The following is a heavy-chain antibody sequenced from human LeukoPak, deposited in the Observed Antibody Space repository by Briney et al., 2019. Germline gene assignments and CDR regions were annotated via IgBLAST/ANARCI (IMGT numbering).Heavy chain of an antibody. D-gene: IGHD3-3*01. Sequence: GGSLRLSCAASGFTFSSYWMSWVRQAPGKGLEGVANIKQDGSEKYYVDSVKGRFTISRDNAKNSLYLQMNSLRAEDTAVYYCASFWSGPYNWFDPWGQGTLVTVSS. V-gene: IGHV3-7*01. CDR1: GFTFSSYW. CDR2: IKQDGSEK. J-gene: IGHJ5*02. CDR3: ASFWSGPYNWFDP.